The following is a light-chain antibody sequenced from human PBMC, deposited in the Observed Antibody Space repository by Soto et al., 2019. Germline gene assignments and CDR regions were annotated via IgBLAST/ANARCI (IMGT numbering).Light chain of an antibody. V-gene: IGLV2-14*01. J-gene: IGLJ1*01. CDR3: FTFTTDWTHV. Sequence: QSVLTQPASVSGAPGQSTTISCTGSSSDIGAYNYVSWFQQYPGKAPKLMMSEVSNRPSGVSNRFSGSKSGTAAYLTISALQTEDEADYFCFTFTTDWTHVFGTGTKVTVL. CDR1: SSDIGAYNY. CDR2: EVS.